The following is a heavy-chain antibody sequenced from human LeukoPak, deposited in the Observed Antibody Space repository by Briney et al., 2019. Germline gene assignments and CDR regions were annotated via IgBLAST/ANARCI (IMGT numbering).Heavy chain of an antibody. CDR1: GFTFSNFG. Sequence: PGGSLRLSCTASGFTFSNFGLHWVRQAPGKGLDWVAVIWYDGSNKFYADSVKGRFTISRDNSKNTLYLQMNSLRAEDTAVYYCARASGSYCPYWGQGTLVTVSS. V-gene: IGHV3-33*01. J-gene: IGHJ4*02. CDR2: IWYDGSNK. CDR3: ARASGSYCPY. D-gene: IGHD1-26*01.